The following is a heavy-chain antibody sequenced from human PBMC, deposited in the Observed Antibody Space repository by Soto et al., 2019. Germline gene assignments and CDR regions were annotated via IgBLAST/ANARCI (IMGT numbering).Heavy chain of an antibody. D-gene: IGHD1-1*01. CDR3: ARAARKLERRRGDFDY. V-gene: IGHV4-31*03. CDR2: IYYSGST. Sequence: SETLSLTCTVSGGSISSGGYYWSWIRQHPGKGLEWIGYIYYSGSTYYNPPLKSRVTISVDTSKNQFSLKLSSVTAADTAVYYCARAARKLERRRGDFDYWGQGTLVTVSS. CDR1: GGSISSGGYY. J-gene: IGHJ4*02.